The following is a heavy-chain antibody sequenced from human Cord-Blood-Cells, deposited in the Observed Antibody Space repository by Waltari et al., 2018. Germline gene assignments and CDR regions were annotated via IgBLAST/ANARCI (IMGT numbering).Heavy chain of an antibody. D-gene: IGHD2-21*01. CDR2: IIPIFGTA. CDR1: EGTLSGSA. Sequence: SGARVKRPGSSVKVPCRASEGTLSGSAISWLRQAPEQGLEWMGGIIPIFGTANYAQKFQGRVTITADESTSTAYMELSSLRSEDTAVYYCASGPPGEVTPVYFDYWGQGTLVTVSS. J-gene: IGHJ4*02. V-gene: IGHV1-69*01. CDR3: ASGPPGEVTPVYFDY.